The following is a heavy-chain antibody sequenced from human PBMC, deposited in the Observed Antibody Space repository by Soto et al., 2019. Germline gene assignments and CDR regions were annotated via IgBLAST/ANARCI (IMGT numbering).Heavy chain of an antibody. CDR1: GYTFTSYG. D-gene: IGHD2-15*01. CDR3: ARGYCSGGNCYSGMDV. Sequence: GASVKVSCKASGYTFTSYGISWVRQAPGQGLEWMGWISAYNGNTNYAQKLQGRVTITADEPTSTAFMELSSLKSEDTAVFYCARGYCSGGNCYSGMDVWGQGTMVTVSS. V-gene: IGHV1-18*01. J-gene: IGHJ6*02. CDR2: ISAYNGNT.